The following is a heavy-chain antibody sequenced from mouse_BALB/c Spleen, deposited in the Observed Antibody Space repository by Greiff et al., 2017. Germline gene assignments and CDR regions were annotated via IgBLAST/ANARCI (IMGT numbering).Heavy chain of an antibody. Sequence: EVQRVESGGGLVQPGGSRKLSCAASGFTFSSFGMHWVRQAPEKGLEWVAYISSGSSTIYYADTVKGRFTISRDNPKNTLFLQMTSLRSEDTAMYYCARDSSYYYGSPFDYWGQGTTLTVSS. CDR1: GFTFSSFG. J-gene: IGHJ2*01. D-gene: IGHD1-1*01. V-gene: IGHV5-17*02. CDR2: ISSGSSTI. CDR3: ARDSSYYYGSPFDY.